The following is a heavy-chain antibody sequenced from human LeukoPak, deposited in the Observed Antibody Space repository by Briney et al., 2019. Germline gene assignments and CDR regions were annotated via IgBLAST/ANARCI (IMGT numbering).Heavy chain of an antibody. CDR2: ISGGSGFI. CDR3: ARGYSSRYDY. J-gene: IGHJ4*02. D-gene: IGHD5-18*01. CDR1: GFTLSSYR. Sequence: GGSLRLSCAASGFTLSSYRMNWVRQAPGKGLEWVSTISGGSGFIYYADSVKDRFSISRDNAKNSLYLQMSSLRPEDTAVYYCARGYSSRYDYWGQGTLVTVSS. V-gene: IGHV3-21*01.